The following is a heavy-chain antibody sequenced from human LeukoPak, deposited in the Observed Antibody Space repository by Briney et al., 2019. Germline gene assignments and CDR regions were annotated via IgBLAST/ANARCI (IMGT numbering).Heavy chain of an antibody. D-gene: IGHD3-16*01. Sequence: SETLSLTCAVSGGSISSDGYSWSWIRQPPGKGLEWIGYIYHSGSTYYNPSLKSRVTISVDRSKNQFSLKLNSLTTAGTAVYYCTRGAGWLIDYWGQGILVTVSS. J-gene: IGHJ4*02. CDR3: TRGAGWLIDY. CDR1: GGSISSDGYS. CDR2: IYHSGST. V-gene: IGHV4-30-2*01.